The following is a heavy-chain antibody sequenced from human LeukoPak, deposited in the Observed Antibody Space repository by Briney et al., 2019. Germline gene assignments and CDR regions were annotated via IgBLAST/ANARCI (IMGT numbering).Heavy chain of an antibody. D-gene: IGHD3-3*01. CDR3: ATGCWGFLTCNFFSGMDV. CDR1: GGPISAYF. CDR2: AYNSGSP. V-gene: IGHV4-59*01. J-gene: IGHJ6*02. Sequence: SETLSLTCTVSGGPISAYFWNWIRLSPGKGLEWIGYAYNSGSPSYNPSLKSRVTISLDWSKNQFSLQLSSVTAADTAVYYCATGCWGFLTCNFFSGMDVWDQGTPVTVSS.